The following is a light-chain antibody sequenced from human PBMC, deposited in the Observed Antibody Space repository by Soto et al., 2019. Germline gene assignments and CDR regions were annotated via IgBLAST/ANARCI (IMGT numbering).Light chain of an antibody. V-gene: IGKV3-15*01. CDR2: GAS. Sequence: DIVMTQSPATLSVAPGERVTLSCRASQGVSRKLAWYQHKPGQAPRLLIYGASTRATGIPARFSGSGSGTEFTLTISSLQSEDFAVYYCQQYSNWPPGTFGQGTKVDI. CDR3: QQYSNWPPGT. J-gene: IGKJ1*01. CDR1: QGVSRK.